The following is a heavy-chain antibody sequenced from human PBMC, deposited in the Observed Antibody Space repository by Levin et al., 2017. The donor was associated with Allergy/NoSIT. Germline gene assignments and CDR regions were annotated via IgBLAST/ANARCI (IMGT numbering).Heavy chain of an antibody. J-gene: IGHJ6*02. CDR2: IYYSGST. D-gene: IGHD2-8*02. V-gene: IGHV4-61*01. Sequence: SCTVSGGSVSSGSYYWSWIRQPPGKGLEWIGYIYYSGSTNYNPSLKSRVTISVDTSKNQFSLKLSSVTAADTAVYYCARDGTGSRGYYYYYYGMDVWGQGTTVTVSS. CDR3: ARDGTGSRGYYYYYYGMDV. CDR1: GGSVSSGSYY.